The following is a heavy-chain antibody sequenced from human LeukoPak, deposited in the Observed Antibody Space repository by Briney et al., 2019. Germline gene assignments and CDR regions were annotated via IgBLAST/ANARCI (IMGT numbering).Heavy chain of an antibody. CDR2: IKQDGSEK. Sequence: GGSLRLSCAASGFTFSSYWMSWVRQAPGKGLEWVANIKQDGSEKYYVDSVKGRFTISRDNAKNSLYLQMNSLRAEDTAVYYCARGGCSSTSCLDAFDIWGQGTMVTVSS. J-gene: IGHJ3*02. V-gene: IGHV3-7*03. CDR1: GFTFSSYW. CDR3: ARGGCSSTSCLDAFDI. D-gene: IGHD2-2*01.